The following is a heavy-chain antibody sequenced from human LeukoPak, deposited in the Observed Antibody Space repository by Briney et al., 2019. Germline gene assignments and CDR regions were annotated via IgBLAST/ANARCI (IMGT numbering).Heavy chain of an antibody. CDR2: INPNNGGT. J-gene: IGHJ4*02. Sequence: ASVKVSCKASGYTFTGYYIHWVRQAPGQGLEWMGWINPNNGGTNYAQTFQGRVTMTRDTSISTAYMELSRLRSDDTAVYYCARHLRSGSLDYWGQGTLVTVSS. D-gene: IGHD3-3*02. CDR3: ARHLRSGSLDY. CDR1: GYTFTGYY. V-gene: IGHV1-2*02.